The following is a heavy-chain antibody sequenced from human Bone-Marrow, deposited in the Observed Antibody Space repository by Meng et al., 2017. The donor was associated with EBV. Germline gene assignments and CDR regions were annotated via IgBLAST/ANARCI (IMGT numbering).Heavy chain of an antibody. Sequence: QITLKESCPTVINPTQTLTLTCTFSGFSLSTSGMGVAWIRQPPGKALEWLALIYWDDETRYSPALKNRLTVTKDSSKNQVVFRMANLDPADTATYYCAHRRSDSGWFGYWGQGTLVTVSS. D-gene: IGHD6-19*01. CDR3: AHRRSDSGWFGY. CDR1: GFSLSTSGMG. V-gene: IGHV2-5*02. CDR2: IYWDDET. J-gene: IGHJ4*02.